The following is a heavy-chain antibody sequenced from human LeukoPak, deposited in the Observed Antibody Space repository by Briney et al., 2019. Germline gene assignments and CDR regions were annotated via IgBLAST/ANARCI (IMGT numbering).Heavy chain of an antibody. D-gene: IGHD3-22*01. J-gene: IGHJ4*02. CDR2: ISGDGGST. CDR3: AKAENYYDSSGYYFPED. Sequence: GGSLRLSCAASGFTFDDYAMHWVRQAPGKGLEWVSLISGDGGSTDYADSVEGRFTISRDNSKNSLYLQMNSLRTEDTALYYCAKAENYYDSSGYYFPEDWGQGALVTVSS. V-gene: IGHV3-43*02. CDR1: GFTFDDYA.